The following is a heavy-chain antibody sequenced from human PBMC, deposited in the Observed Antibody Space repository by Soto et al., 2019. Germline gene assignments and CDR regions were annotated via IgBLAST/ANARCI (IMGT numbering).Heavy chain of an antibody. D-gene: IGHD3-10*01. V-gene: IGHV4-39*01. CDR2: IYYSGST. Sequence: SETLSLTCTVSGGSISSSSYYWGWIRQPPGKGLEWIGSIYYSGSTYYNPSLKSRVTISVDTSKNQLSLKLSSVTAADTAVYYCARGDVDGSGSYIAYWGQGTLVTVSS. J-gene: IGHJ4*02. CDR1: GGSISSSSYY. CDR3: ARGDVDGSGSYIAY.